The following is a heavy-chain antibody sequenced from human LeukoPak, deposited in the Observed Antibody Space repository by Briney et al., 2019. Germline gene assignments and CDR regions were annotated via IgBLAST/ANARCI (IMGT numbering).Heavy chain of an antibody. D-gene: IGHD6-19*01. CDR1: GYSFHGYD. CDR2: ISGHNGDT. J-gene: IGHJ4*02. Sequence: ASVKVSCKASGYSFHGYDLQWLRQAPGQRLEWMGWISGHNGDTRYSQKFQDRITLTRGTSASTGYMELTSLTSEDTAVYYCARSGLYSSSWRTSDFWGQGTLVTVSS. CDR3: ARSGLYSSSWRTSDF. V-gene: IGHV1-3*01.